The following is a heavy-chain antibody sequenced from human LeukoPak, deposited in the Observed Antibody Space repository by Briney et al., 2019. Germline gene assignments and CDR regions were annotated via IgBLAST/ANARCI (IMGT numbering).Heavy chain of an antibody. J-gene: IGHJ5*02. CDR1: GGSFSGYY. CDR2: INHSGST. D-gene: IGHD6-13*01. Sequence: KPSETPSLTCAVYGGSFSGYYWSWIRQPPGKGLEWIGEINHSGSTNYNPSLKSRVTISVDTSKNQFSLKLSSVTAADTAVYYCASSSSSWYRNWFDPWGQGTLVTVSS. CDR3: ASSSSSWYRNWFDP. V-gene: IGHV4-34*01.